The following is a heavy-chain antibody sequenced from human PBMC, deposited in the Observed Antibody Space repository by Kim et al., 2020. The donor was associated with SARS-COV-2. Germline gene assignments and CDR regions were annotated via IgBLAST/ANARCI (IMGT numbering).Heavy chain of an antibody. V-gene: IGHV3-23*01. CDR1: GLTFSTYA. CDR3: AKGWSDSWMYLWTH. Sequence: GGSLRLSCVASGLTFSTYALTWVRQAPGKGLEWVSTISSSGGYTTYADSVKGRFIISRDNSMNILYLHMNSLRAEDTAVFYCAKGWSDSWMYLWTHWGQGTQITVSS. CDR2: ISSSGGYT. D-gene: IGHD6-13*01. J-gene: IGHJ4*02.